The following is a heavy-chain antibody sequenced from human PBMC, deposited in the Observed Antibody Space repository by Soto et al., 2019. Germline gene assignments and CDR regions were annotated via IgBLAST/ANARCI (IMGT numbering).Heavy chain of an antibody. J-gene: IGHJ6*03. CDR2: ISSNGGST. CDR1: GFTFSSYA. CDR3: ARGTITRYYYCYYMDV. Sequence: EVQLVESGGGLVQPGGSLRLSCAASGFTFSSYAMHWVRQAPGKGLEYVSAISSNGGSTYYANSVKGRFTISRDNSKNTLYLQMGSLRAEDMAVYYCARGTITRYYYCYYMDVWGKGTTVTVSS. D-gene: IGHD5-12*01. V-gene: IGHV3-64*01.